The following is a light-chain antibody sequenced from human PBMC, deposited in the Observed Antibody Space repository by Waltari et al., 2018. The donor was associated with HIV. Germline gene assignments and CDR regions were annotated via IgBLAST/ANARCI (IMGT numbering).Light chain of an antibody. J-gene: IGKJ1*01. Sequence: DVVMTQSPLSLPVTPGQPASISCRSSQSLVYSAGNTYRSWFQQRPGQSPRRLIYKVSNRDSGVPDRFSGSGSGTDFTLKISRVEAEDVGVYYCMQGTHWPVAFGQGTKVEI. CDR3: MQGTHWPVA. V-gene: IGKV2-30*01. CDR1: QSLVYSAGNTY. CDR2: KVS.